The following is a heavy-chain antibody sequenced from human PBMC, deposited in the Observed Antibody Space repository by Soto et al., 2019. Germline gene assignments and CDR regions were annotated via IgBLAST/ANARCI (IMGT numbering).Heavy chain of an antibody. CDR2: ISWNSGNI. Sequence: EVHLVESGGGLVQPGRSLRLSCAASGFIFEDYAMHWVRQVPGKGLEWVSSISWNSGNIVYADSVKGRFTVSRDSANNSLYLQMNSLRTEDTALYYCAIGAVTAIFGYFDFCGQGTHVTVSS. CDR1: GFIFEDYA. V-gene: IGHV3-9*01. CDR3: AIGAVTAIFGYFDF. D-gene: IGHD3-3*01. J-gene: IGHJ4*02.